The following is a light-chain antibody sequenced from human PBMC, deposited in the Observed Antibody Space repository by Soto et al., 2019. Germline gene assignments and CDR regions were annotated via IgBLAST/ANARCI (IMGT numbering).Light chain of an antibody. CDR2: SNN. CDR3: AAWDDSLNGPV. CDR1: SSNIGIKT. J-gene: IGLJ2*01. V-gene: IGLV1-44*01. Sequence: QSVLTQPPSASGTPGQRVTISCSGSSSNIGIKTVNWYQQLPGTAPKLLIYSNNQRPSGVPDRFSGSKSGTSASLAISGLHSEDEADYYCAAWDDSLNGPVFGGGTQLTVL.